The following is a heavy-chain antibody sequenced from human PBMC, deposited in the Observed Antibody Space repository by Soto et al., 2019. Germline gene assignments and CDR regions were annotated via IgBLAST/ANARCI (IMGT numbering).Heavy chain of an antibody. Sequence: TLSLTCTVSGDSLSSGGHYWSWIRQHPGKGLEWIGHIYDSVNTYYSPSLRSRVTISADMSKNQFSLNLRSVTAADTAVYYCARVDHRGYFAILTDYWRQGTLVTVSS. CDR3: ARVDHRGYFAILTDY. D-gene: IGHD3-9*01. CDR2: IYDSVNT. V-gene: IGHV4-31*03. J-gene: IGHJ4*02. CDR1: GDSLSSGGHY.